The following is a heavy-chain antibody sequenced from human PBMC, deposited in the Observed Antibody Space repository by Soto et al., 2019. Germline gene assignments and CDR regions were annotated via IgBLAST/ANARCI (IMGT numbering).Heavy chain of an antibody. Sequence: GASVKVSCKASGYTFTSYYMHWVRQAPGQGLEWMGIINPSGGSTSYAQKFQGRVTMTRDTSTSTVYMELSSLRSEDTAVYYCAVVEYSGSYWAYFQHWGQGTLVTVSS. D-gene: IGHD1-26*01. V-gene: IGHV1-46*01. CDR3: AVVEYSGSYWAYFQH. CDR1: GYTFTSYY. J-gene: IGHJ1*01. CDR2: INPSGGST.